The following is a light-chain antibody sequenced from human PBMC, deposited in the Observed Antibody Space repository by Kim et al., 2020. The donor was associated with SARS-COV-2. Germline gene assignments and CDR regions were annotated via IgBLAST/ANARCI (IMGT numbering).Light chain of an antibody. Sequence: PGKTARITCGGNDIGSKSVHWYQRKPGQAPVLVIYYDSDRPSGIPERFSGSNSGNTATLTISRVEAGDEADYYCQVWDSSSDLGVFGTGTKVTVL. V-gene: IGLV3-21*04. J-gene: IGLJ1*01. CDR2: YDS. CDR1: DIGSKS. CDR3: QVWDSSSDLGV.